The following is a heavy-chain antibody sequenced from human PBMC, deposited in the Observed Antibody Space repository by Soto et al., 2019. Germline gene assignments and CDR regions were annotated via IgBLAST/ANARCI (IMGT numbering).Heavy chain of an antibody. CDR3: TSSWQWLVDFDY. Sequence: LRLSCTASGFTFGDYAMSWFRQAPGKGLEWVGFIRSKAYGGTTEYAASVKGRFTISRDDSKSIAYLQMNSLKTEDTAVYYCTSSWQWLVDFDYWGQGTLVTVSS. D-gene: IGHD6-19*01. CDR2: IRSKAYGGTT. CDR1: GFTFGDYA. V-gene: IGHV3-49*03. J-gene: IGHJ4*02.